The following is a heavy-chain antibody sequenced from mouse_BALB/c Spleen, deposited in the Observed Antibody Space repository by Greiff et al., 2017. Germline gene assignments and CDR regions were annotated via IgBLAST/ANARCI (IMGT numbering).Heavy chain of an antibody. V-gene: IGHV1-80*01. CDR1: CYAFRSYW. J-gene: IGHJ4*01. D-gene: IGHD1-2*01. Sequence: QLPQSGAALGRAGSSVEISCQASCYAFRSYWVDWGKQRPGQGLEWIGQIYPGDGDTNYNGKFKGKATLTADKSSSTAYMQLSSLTSEDSAVYFCARSGTTATAMDYWGQGTSVTVSS. CDR3: ARSGTTATAMDY. CDR2: IYPGDGDT.